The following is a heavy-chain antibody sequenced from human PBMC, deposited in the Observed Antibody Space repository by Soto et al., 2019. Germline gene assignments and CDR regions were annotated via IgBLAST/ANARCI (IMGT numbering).Heavy chain of an antibody. Sequence: PGGSLRLSCAASGFTVSRIYMTWVRQAPGKGLEWVSVIYSGGSTYYADSVKGRFIISRDNSKNTVYLQMNSLRSEDTAVYYCARASGSDWSNLMWDSWGQGTLVTVSS. CDR1: GFTVSRIY. D-gene: IGHD6-19*01. J-gene: IGHJ4*02. CDR3: ARASGSDWSNLMWDS. V-gene: IGHV3-53*01. CDR2: IYSGGST.